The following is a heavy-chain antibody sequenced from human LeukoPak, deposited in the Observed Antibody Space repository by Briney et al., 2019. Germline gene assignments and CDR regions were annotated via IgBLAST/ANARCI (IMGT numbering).Heavy chain of an antibody. D-gene: IGHD3-16*01. Sequence: PGGSLRLSCAAAGFRFSNYWMTWVRQAPEKGLEWLARIKTDGSETYYVDSVKGRFTISRDNAKSSLYLQMNSLRVEDTAVYHCVRFGPDHDMGLWGQGTTVTVSS. CDR3: VRFGPDHDMGL. CDR2: IKTDGSET. J-gene: IGHJ6*02. CDR1: GFRFSNYW. V-gene: IGHV3-7*01.